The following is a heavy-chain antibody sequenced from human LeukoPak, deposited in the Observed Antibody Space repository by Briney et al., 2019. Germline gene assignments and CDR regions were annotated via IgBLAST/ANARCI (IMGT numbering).Heavy chain of an antibody. Sequence: GGSLRLSCAASGFTVSSNYMSWVRQAPGKGLEWVSVIYSGGSTYFADSVKGRFTISRDNSKNTLYLQMNSLRAEDTAVYYCAKDERFGECYDFWGQGTLVTVSS. J-gene: IGHJ4*02. V-gene: IGHV3-53*01. CDR3: AKDERFGECYDF. CDR2: IYSGGST. CDR1: GFTVSSNY. D-gene: IGHD3-10*01.